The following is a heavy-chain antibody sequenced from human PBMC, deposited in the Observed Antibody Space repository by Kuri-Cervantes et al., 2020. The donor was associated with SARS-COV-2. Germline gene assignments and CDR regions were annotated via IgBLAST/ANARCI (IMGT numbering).Heavy chain of an antibody. J-gene: IGHJ5*02. CDR1: GGSFSGYY. CDR2: INHSGRT. Sequence: ESLKISCAVYGGSFSGYYWTWIRQSPGKGLEWIGEINHSGRTTNNPSLKSRVTISVDTSKNQLSLKLTSVTAADTAVYYCARAVGAKHNWFDPWGQGTLVTVSS. CDR3: ARAVGAKHNWFDP. D-gene: IGHD1-26*01. V-gene: IGHV4-34*01.